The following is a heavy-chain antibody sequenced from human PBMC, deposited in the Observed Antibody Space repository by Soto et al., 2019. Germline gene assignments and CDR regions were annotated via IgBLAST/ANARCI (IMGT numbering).Heavy chain of an antibody. V-gene: IGHV1-69*02. CDR2: IIPILGIA. Sequence: QVQLVQSGAEVKKPGSSVKVSCKASGGTFSSYTISWVRQAPGQGLEWMGRIIPILGIANYAQKFQGRVTITADKSTSTAYMELRSLRSEDTAVYYCARLSEGDYYYMDVWGKGTTVTVSS. D-gene: IGHD3-16*01. CDR3: ARLSEGDYYYMDV. CDR1: GGTFSSYT. J-gene: IGHJ6*03.